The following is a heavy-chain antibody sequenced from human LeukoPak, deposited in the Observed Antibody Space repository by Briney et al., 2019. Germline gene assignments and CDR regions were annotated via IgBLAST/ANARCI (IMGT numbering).Heavy chain of an antibody. CDR1: GFTFSSYE. CDR2: ISSSGSTI. D-gene: IGHD1/OR15-1a*01. V-gene: IGHV3-48*03. Sequence: GGSLRLSCAASGFTFSSYEMNWVRQAPGKGLEWVSYISSSGSTIYYADSVKGRFTISRDNAKNSLYLQMNSLRAEDTAVYYCAREQEHGCVGAFDIWGQGTMVTVSS. CDR3: AREQEHGCVGAFDI. J-gene: IGHJ3*02.